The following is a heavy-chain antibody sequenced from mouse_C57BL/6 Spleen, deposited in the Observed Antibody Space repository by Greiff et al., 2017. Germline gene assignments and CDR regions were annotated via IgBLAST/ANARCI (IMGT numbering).Heavy chain of an antibody. CDR3: TTYYGSSYGY. Sequence: EVHLVESGAELVRPGASVKLSCTASGFNIKDDYMHWVKQRPEQGLEWIGWIDPENGDTEYASKFQGKATITADTSSNTAYLQLSSLTSEDTAVYYCTTYYGSSYGYWGQGTTLTVSS. D-gene: IGHD1-1*01. CDR1: GFNIKDDY. V-gene: IGHV14-4*01. CDR2: IDPENGDT. J-gene: IGHJ2*01.